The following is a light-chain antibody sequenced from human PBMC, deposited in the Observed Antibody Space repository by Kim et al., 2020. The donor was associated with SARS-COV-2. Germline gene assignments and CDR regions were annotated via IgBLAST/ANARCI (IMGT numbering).Light chain of an antibody. CDR1: QGISHY. CDR2: DAS. CDR3: HQYGSSPWS. Sequence: SASVGERVTIACRASQGISHYLAWYQQKPGKAPKRLVYDASSLEGGVPSRFSGSGSGTELTLTITSLQPDDFATYYCHQYGSSPWSFGQGTKLEI. V-gene: IGKV1-5*01. J-gene: IGKJ2*01.